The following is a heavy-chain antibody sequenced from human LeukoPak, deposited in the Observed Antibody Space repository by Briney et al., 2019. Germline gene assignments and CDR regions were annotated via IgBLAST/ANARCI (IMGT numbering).Heavy chain of an antibody. D-gene: IGHD2-21*02. CDR3: ARSREIVVVTAIFDY. Sequence: ASVKASCKASGYTFTGYYMHWVRQAPGQGLEWMGRINPNSGGTNYAQKFQGRVTMTRDTSISTAYMELSRLRSDDTAVYYCARSREIVVVTAIFDYWGQGTLVTVSS. J-gene: IGHJ4*02. CDR1: GYTFTGYY. V-gene: IGHV1-2*06. CDR2: INPNSGGT.